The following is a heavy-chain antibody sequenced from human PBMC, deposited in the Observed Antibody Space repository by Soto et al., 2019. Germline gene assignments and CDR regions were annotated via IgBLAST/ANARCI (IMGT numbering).Heavy chain of an antibody. CDR1: GGSISSGGYY. CDR2: IYYSGST. Sequence: QVHLQESGPGLVTPSQTLSLTCTVSGGSISSGGYYWSWIRQHPGKGLEWIGYIYYSGSTYYNPSLKSRVTISVDTSKNQFALKLSSVTAADPAVYFCAREGKGRGGTNPTWGQGTLVTVSS. CDR3: AREGKGRGGTNPT. V-gene: IGHV4-31*03. J-gene: IGHJ5*02. D-gene: IGHD1-1*01.